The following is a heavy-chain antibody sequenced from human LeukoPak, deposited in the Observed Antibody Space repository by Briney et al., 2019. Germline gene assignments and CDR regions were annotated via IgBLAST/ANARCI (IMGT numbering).Heavy chain of an antibody. Sequence: SETLSLTCTVSGGSISSSSYYWGWIRQPPGKRLDWIGSIYYSGSTYYNPSLKSRVTISVDTSKNQFSLKLSSVTAADTAVYYCARQAYCTNGVCFHYYYYYMDVWGKGTTVTVSS. CDR2: IYYSGST. D-gene: IGHD2-8*01. CDR1: GGSISSSSYY. CDR3: ARQAYCTNGVCFHYYYYYMDV. V-gene: IGHV4-39*01. J-gene: IGHJ6*03.